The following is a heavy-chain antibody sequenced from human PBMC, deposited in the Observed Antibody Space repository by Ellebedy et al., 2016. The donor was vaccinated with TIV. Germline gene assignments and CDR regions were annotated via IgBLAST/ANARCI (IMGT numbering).Heavy chain of an antibody. V-gene: IGHV4-30-4*01. Sequence: SETLSLTXTVSGGSISSGDYYWSWFRQPPGKGLEWIGYIYYSGSTYYNPSLKSRVTISVDTSKNQFSLKLSSVTAADTAVYYCARDLAGGYYFDYWGQGTLVTVSS. CDR3: ARDLAGGYYFDY. CDR1: GGSISSGDYY. D-gene: IGHD1-26*01. CDR2: IYYSGST. J-gene: IGHJ4*02.